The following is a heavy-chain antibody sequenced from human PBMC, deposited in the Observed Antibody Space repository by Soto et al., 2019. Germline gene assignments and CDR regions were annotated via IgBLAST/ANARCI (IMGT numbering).Heavy chain of an antibody. CDR1: GLTFSSYG. D-gene: IGHD5-18*01. Sequence: QVQLVESGGGVVQPGRSLRLSCAASGLTFSSYGMNWVRQAPDKGLEWVAGISYDGSNRYHADSVKGRFTVSRDNSKNTLYLQLDSLRTEDTAIYYCANGRYTNSPEYDYWGQGTLVTVSS. J-gene: IGHJ4*02. V-gene: IGHV3-30*18. CDR2: ISYDGSNR. CDR3: ANGRYTNSPEYDY.